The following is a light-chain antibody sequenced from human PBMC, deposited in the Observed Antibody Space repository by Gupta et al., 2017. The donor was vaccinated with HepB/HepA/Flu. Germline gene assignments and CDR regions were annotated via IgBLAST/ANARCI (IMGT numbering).Light chain of an antibody. V-gene: IGKV3-11*01. Sequence: ELVLTQFPATLSLSPGERATLSCRASQSVGNFLAWYQHKPVQAPRLLIFDACNRATGIPARFSGSASGTDFTLTISSLDPEDFAIYYCQQRNNWPLTLGGGTKVEIK. CDR1: QSVGNF. CDR3: QQRNNWPLT. J-gene: IGKJ4*01. CDR2: DAC.